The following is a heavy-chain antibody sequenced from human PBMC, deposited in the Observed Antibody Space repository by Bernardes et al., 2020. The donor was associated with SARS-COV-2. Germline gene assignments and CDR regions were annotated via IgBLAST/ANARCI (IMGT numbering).Heavy chain of an antibody. CDR3: ARALPHFDP. V-gene: IGHV3-64*01. CDR1: GFTFSSYA. CDR2: ISSNGGST. J-gene: IGHJ5*02. Sequence: GGSLRLSCAASGFTFSSYAMHWVRQAPGKGLEYVSAISSNGGSTYYANSVKGRFTISRDNSKNTLYLQMGSLRAEDMAVYYCARALPHFDPWGQGTLVTVSS.